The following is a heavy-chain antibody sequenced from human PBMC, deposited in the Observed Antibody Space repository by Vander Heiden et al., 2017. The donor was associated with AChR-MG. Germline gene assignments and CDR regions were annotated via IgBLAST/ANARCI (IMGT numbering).Heavy chain of an antibody. Sequence: QLQLQESGPGLVKSSATLSLTCTASGGSIRNNDYHWGWSRQPPVQGLAWIGSIYYSGRTYYNPSLKSRVTISIDTAKNHFSLKLSSVSAADTAVYYCARHPGTVTGAMDVWGQGTTVTVSS. J-gene: IGHJ6*02. CDR2: IYYSGRT. CDR1: GGSIRNNDYH. V-gene: IGHV4-39*01. D-gene: IGHD6-19*01. CDR3: ARHPGTVTGAMDV.